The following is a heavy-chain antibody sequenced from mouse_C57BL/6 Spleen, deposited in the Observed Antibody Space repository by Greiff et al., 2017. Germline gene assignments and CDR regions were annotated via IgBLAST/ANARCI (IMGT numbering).Heavy chain of an antibody. V-gene: IGHV3-6*01. D-gene: IGHD3-1*01. CDR1: GYSITSGYY. CDR2: ISYDGSN. J-gene: IGHJ1*03. CDR3: ARERASLDV. Sequence: EVQLQESGPGLVKPSQSLSLTCSVTGYSITSGYYWNWIRQFPGNKLEWMGYISYDGSNNYNPSLKNRISITRDTSKNQFFLKLNSVTTEDTATYYCARERASLDVWGTGTTVTVSS.